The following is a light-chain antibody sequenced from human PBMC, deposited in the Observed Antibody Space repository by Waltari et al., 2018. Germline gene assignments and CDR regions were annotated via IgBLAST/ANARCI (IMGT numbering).Light chain of an antibody. V-gene: IGLV3-1*01. Sequence: SYELTQPPSVSGSPGQTASITCPGDKLGDKYVSWYQLKPGQSPVLVIYQDSQRPSGIPERFSGSNSGNTATLTISGTQAMDEADYYCQAWDSSTVVFGGGTKLTVL. CDR3: QAWDSSTVV. CDR2: QDS. J-gene: IGLJ2*01. CDR1: KLGDKY.